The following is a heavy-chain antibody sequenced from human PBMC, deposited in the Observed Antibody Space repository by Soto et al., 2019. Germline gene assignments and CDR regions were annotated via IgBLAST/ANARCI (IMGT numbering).Heavy chain of an antibody. CDR1: GYGITSNG. V-gene: IGHV1-18*01. CDR2: ISAYNGNT. J-gene: IGHJ4*02. D-gene: IGHD1-1*01. Sequence: ASVKVSSKDSGYGITSNGISWARQAPEQGLEWMGWISAYNGNTNYAQKLQGRVTMTTDTPTSTAYMELRSLRSDDTAVYYCARDSWATGYDYWGQGTLVTVSS. CDR3: ARDSWATGYDY.